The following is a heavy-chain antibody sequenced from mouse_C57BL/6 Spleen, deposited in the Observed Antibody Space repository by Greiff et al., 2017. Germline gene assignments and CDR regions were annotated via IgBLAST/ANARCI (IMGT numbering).Heavy chain of an antibody. CDR3: ARSPSSGYDYAMDY. Sequence: VQLQQPGAELVRPGTSVKLSCKASGYTFTSYWMHWVKQRPGQGLEWIGVIDPSDSYTNYNQKFKGKATLTVDTSSSTAYMQLSSLTSEDSAVYYCARSPSSGYDYAMDYWGQGTSVTVSS. CDR2: IDPSDSYT. CDR1: GYTFTSYW. J-gene: IGHJ4*01. D-gene: IGHD3-2*02. V-gene: IGHV1-59*01.